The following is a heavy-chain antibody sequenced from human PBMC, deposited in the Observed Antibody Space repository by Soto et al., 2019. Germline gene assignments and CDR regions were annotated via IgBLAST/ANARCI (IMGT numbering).Heavy chain of an antibody. J-gene: IGHJ3*02. CDR2: IYYSGST. Sequence: KASETLSLTCTVSGGSISSTIYYWGWIRQPPGKGLEWIGSIYYSGSTYYNPPLKSRVTISVDTSKNQFSLSLNSVTAADTAVYYCARPPTASLDAFEIWGQGTMVTVSS. CDR3: ARPPTASLDAFEI. V-gene: IGHV4-39*01. CDR1: GGSISSTIYY.